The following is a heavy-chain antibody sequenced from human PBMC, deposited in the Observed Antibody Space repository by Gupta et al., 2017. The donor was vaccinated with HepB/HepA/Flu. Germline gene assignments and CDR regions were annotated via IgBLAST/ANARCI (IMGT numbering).Heavy chain of an antibody. CDR1: GGSISSSTYY. CDR3: ARHGWIKFVLD. Sequence: QLQLQESGPGLVKPSETLSLTCTVSGGSISSSTYYWGWIRQPPGKGLEWIGSIYYSANTYYNASLKSRVAIAVDTSKNQVSLKLSSVTAADTDVYYCARHGWIKFVLDGGQGTMVTVSS. CDR2: IYYSANT. J-gene: IGHJ4*02. V-gene: IGHV4-39*01. D-gene: IGHD5-12*01.